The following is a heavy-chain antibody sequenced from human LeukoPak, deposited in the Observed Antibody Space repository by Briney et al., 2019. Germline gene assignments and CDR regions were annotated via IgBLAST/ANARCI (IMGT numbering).Heavy chain of an antibody. CDR2: NYYSGST. J-gene: IGHJ4*02. CDR3: ARTSTGPSYGHGCFDF. Sequence: SETLSLTCTVSSGSISNYFWSWIRRPPRKGLEWIGNNYYSGSTRCNHSLQSRVTISVATSANQYSLNLSTVTTEDTAIYYCARTSTGPSYGHGCFDFWGPGSLVTVSS. D-gene: IGHD5-18*01. CDR1: SGSISNYF. V-gene: IGHV4-59*01.